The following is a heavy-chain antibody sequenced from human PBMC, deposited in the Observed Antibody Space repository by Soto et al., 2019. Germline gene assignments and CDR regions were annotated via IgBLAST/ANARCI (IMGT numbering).Heavy chain of an antibody. Sequence: GGARRLSCAGSGVTFDDYSMHWVRQAPGKGLEWVSVINWDDSNTYYADSVKGRFTISRDNSNNSLYLQMHSLTAEDTALYYCVIVMGGGGNPDPLDFWGQGTLVTVSS. CDR1: GVTFDDYS. CDR2: INWDDSNT. CDR3: VIVMGGGGNPDPLDF. V-gene: IGHV3-43*01. J-gene: IGHJ5*01. D-gene: IGHD2-21*01.